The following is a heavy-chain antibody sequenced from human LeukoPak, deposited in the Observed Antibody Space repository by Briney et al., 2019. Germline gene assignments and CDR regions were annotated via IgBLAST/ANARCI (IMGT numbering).Heavy chain of an antibody. Sequence: GGSLRLSCAASGFTFSSYGMPWVRQAPGKGLEWVAFIRYDGSNKYYADSVKGRFTISRDNSKNTLYLQMNSLRAEDTAVYYCASIVVVAADAKNDYWGQGTLVTVSS. V-gene: IGHV3-30*02. J-gene: IGHJ4*02. CDR3: ASIVVVAADAKNDY. D-gene: IGHD2-15*01. CDR2: IRYDGSNK. CDR1: GFTFSSYG.